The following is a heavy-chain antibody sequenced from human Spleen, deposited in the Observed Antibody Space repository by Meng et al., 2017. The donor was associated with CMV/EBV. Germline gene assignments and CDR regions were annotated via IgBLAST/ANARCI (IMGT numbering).Heavy chain of an antibody. CDR3: AKASRMYPHYGMDV. D-gene: IGHD2-8*01. V-gene: IGHV3-33*06. Sequence: SLKLSCAASGFTFTSYAMNWVRQAPGKGLEWVAVMWFDGSNKYYADSVKGRFTISSDNSKNTVYLQVNSLRVEDTAVYYCAKASRMYPHYGMDVWGQGTTVTVSS. CDR1: GFTFTSYA. CDR2: MWFDGSNK. J-gene: IGHJ6*02.